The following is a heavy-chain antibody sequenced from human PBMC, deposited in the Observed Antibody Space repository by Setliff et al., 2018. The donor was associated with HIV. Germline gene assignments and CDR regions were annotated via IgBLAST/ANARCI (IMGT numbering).Heavy chain of an antibody. Sequence: SLTCTVSGDSINTPFWWSWIRQPAGKGLEWIGRVTNTGDTSYNPSLKSRVTISMDTSKNLFSLKLTSVTAADTAVHFCAKGSGPPWFDPWGQGTLVTVSS. V-gene: IGHV4-4*07. D-gene: IGHD3-3*01. CDR1: GDSINTPFW. CDR3: AKGSGPPWFDP. J-gene: IGHJ5*02. CDR2: VTNTGDT.